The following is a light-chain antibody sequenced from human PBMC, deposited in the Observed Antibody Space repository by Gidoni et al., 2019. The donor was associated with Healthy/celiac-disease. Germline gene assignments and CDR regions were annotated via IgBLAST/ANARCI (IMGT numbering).Light chain of an antibody. J-gene: IGLJ2*01. CDR2: RNN. Sequence: QSVLTQPPSASGTPGKRVTISCSGSSSNIGSNYVYWYQQLPETAPKLLIYRNNQRPSGVPDRFSGSTSGTSASLAISGLRSEDEADYYCAAWDDSLSGVVFGGGTKLTVL. CDR3: AAWDDSLSGVV. V-gene: IGLV1-47*01. CDR1: SSNIGSNY.